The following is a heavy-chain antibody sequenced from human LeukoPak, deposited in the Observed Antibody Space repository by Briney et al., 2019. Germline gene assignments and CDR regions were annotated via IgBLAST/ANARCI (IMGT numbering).Heavy chain of an antibody. D-gene: IGHD6-6*01. V-gene: IGHV3-53*01. CDR2: IYSGGST. CDR1: GFTVSSNY. J-gene: IGHJ5*02. Sequence: PGGSLRLSCAASGFTVSSNYMSWVRQAPGKGLEWVSVIYSGGSTYYADSLEGRFTISRDNSKNTLYLQINSLRAEDTAVYYCARSNIATRRGDNWFDPWGQGTLVTVSS. CDR3: ARSNIATRRGDNWFDP.